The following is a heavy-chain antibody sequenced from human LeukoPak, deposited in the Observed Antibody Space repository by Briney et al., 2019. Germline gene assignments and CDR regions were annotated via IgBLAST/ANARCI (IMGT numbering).Heavy chain of an antibody. CDR3: ARDPRRGFDY. Sequence: GSLRLSCAASGFTFSSYEMNWVRQAPGKGLEWVSYIRTAGSTIYYADSVKGRFTISRDDANNSLYLQMNSLRAEDTAVYYCARDPRRGFDYWGQGTLVTVSS. D-gene: IGHD3-10*01. CDR1: GFTFSSYE. CDR2: IRTAGSTI. V-gene: IGHV3-48*03. J-gene: IGHJ4*02.